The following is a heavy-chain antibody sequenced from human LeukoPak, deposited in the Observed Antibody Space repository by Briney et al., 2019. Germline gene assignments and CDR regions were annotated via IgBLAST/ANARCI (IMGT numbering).Heavy chain of an antibody. CDR3: ARESGGDLGEAFDI. CDR1: GFTFSSNS. Sequence: PGGSLRLSCVASGFTFSSNSMSWVRQAPGKGLEWLSYISGSGSATYYEDSVKGRFTISRDNAKNSLYLQLNSLRAEDTAVYYCARESGGDLGEAFDIWGQGTMVTVSS. V-gene: IGHV3-48*04. CDR2: ISGSGSAT. D-gene: IGHD1-26*01. J-gene: IGHJ3*02.